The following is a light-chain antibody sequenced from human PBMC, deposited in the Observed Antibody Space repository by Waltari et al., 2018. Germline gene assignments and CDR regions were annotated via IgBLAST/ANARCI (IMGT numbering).Light chain of an antibody. J-gene: IGKJ4*01. CDR1: QSVSSN. Sequence: EIVMTQSPATLSVSPGERATLSCRASQSVSSNLAWYQQKPGQAPRLLLHGSSTRATGIPARFSCSGSGTEFTLTISSRQSEDFAVYYCQQYNNWPPELTFGGGTKVEIK. V-gene: IGKV3-15*01. CDR2: GSS. CDR3: QQYNNWPPELT.